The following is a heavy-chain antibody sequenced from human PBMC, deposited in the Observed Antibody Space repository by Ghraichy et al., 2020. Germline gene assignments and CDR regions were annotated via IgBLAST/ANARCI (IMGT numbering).Heavy chain of an antibody. D-gene: IGHD6-13*01. CDR2: ISGSGGST. CDR3: SKGIAAGTSTISYYYNGMDV. Sequence: GGSLRLSCAASGFTFSNYVLSWVRQAPGKGLEWVSGISGSGGSTYYPDSVKGRFTISRDNSKNTLYLQMNSLRAEDTAIYYCSKGIAAGTSTISYYYNGMDVWGQGTTVTVSS. V-gene: IGHV3-23*01. J-gene: IGHJ6*02. CDR1: GFTFSNYV.